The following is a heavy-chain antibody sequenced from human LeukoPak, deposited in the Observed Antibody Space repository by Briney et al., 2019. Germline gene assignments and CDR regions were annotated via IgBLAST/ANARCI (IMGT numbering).Heavy chain of an antibody. CDR3: TTGTY. CDR2: IISKTDGGTA. Sequence: PGGSLRLSCAASGFTFSNPWMSWVRQAPGKGLEWVGRIISKTDGGTADYAAHVKDRIIISRDDSKNTLYLQMNSLKNEDTAVYYCTTGTYWGQGTLVTVSS. J-gene: IGHJ4*02. V-gene: IGHV3-15*01. CDR1: GFTFSNPW.